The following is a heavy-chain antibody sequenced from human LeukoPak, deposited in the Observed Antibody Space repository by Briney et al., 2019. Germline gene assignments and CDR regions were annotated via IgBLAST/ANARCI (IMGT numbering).Heavy chain of an antibody. J-gene: IGHJ4*02. CDR2: IRSKANDHAT. Sequence: GGSLRLSCAASGFTFSGSAMHWVRQSPGKGLEWVGRIRSKANDHATAYAASVRGRFTISRDDSKNTAYLQMNSLKTEDTAVYYCTRRLMTTVNDYWGQGTLVTVSS. V-gene: IGHV3-73*01. CDR1: GFTFSGSA. CDR3: TRRLMTTVNDY. D-gene: IGHD4-17*01.